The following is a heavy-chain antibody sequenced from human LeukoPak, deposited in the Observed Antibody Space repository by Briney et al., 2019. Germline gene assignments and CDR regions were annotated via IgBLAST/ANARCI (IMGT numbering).Heavy chain of an antibody. Sequence: GGSLRLSCAASGFTFSDYYMSWIRQAPGKGLEWVSYISSSGSTIYYADSVKGRFTISRDNAKNSLYLQMNSLRAEDTAVYYCARAAYCSSTSCYGDFDYWGQEPWSPSPQ. J-gene: IGHJ4*01. CDR2: ISSSGSTI. V-gene: IGHV3-11*01. CDR1: GFTFSDYY. D-gene: IGHD2-2*01. CDR3: ARAAYCSSTSCYGDFDY.